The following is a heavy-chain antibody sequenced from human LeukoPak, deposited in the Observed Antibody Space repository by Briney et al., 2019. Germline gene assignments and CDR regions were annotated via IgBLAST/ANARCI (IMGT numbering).Heavy chain of an antibody. CDR2: INSDGSST. V-gene: IGHV3-74*01. CDR1: GFTFSSYW. J-gene: IGHJ3*02. Sequence: PGGSLRLSCAASGFTFSSYWMRWVRQVPGKGLVWVSRINSDGSSTSYADPVKGRFTISRDNAKNTLYVQMNSLRAEDTAVYYCSTGSGHAFDIWGRGTMVTVSS. CDR3: STGSGHAFDI. D-gene: IGHD3-10*01.